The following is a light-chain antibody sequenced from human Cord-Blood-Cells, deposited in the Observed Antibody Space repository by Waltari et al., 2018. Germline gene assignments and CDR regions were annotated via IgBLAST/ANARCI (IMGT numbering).Light chain of an antibody. CDR1: QSVLYSSNNKNY. J-gene: IGKJ2*01. V-gene: IGKV4-1*01. Sequence: DIVIPQSPDSLAVSLGESATINCKSSQSVLYSSNNKNYLAWYQQKPGQPPKLLIYWASTRESGVPDRFSGSGSGTDFTLTISSLQAEDVAVYYCQQYYSTPHTFGQGTKLEIK. CDR2: WAS. CDR3: QQYYSTPHT.